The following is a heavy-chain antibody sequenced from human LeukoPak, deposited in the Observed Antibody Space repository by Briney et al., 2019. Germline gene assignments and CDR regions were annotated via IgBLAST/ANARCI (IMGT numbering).Heavy chain of an antibody. CDR3: ARVSVDIVATTHYNWFDP. Sequence: PSETLSLTCTVSGGSISSYYWSWIRQPPGKGLEWIGYIYCSGSTNYNPSLKSRVTISVDTSKNQFSLKLSSVTAADTAVYYCARVSVDIVATTHYNWFDPWGQGTLVTVSS. CDR1: GGSISSYY. J-gene: IGHJ5*02. V-gene: IGHV4-59*08. D-gene: IGHD5-12*01. CDR2: IYCSGST.